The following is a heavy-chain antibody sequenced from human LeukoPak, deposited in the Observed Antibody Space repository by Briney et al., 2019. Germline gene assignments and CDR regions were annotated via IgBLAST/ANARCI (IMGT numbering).Heavy chain of an antibody. J-gene: IGHJ4*02. V-gene: IGHV4-61*02. CDR2: IYTSGST. Sequence: SQTLTLTCTVSGGTISSDSLHWSWQPPPKGKGLEWVGRIYTSGSTNYNPSLKSRVTISVDTSKNQFSLKLSSVTAADTAVYYCARQYYDFWSGYKSFDYWAREPWSPSPQ. D-gene: IGHD3-3*01. CDR3: ARQYYDFWSGYKSFDY. CDR1: GGTISSDSLH.